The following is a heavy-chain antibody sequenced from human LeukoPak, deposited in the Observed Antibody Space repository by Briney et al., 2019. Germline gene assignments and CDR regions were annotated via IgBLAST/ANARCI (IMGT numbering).Heavy chain of an antibody. CDR1: GASISRYY. V-gene: IGHV4-59*01. Sequence: SETLSLTCTVSGASISRYYWAWVRQPPGKGLEWIGYIYNSGSTYYYPSLKSRVTISLDTSKNQLSLKLSSVTAADTAVYYCARAQPATYCTSTSCYAAFDIWGQGTMVTVSS. CDR3: ARAQPATYCTSTSCYAAFDI. D-gene: IGHD2-2*01. CDR2: IYNSGST. J-gene: IGHJ3*02.